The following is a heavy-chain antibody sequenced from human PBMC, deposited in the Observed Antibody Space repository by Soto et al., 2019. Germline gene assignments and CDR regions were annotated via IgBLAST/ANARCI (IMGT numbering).Heavy chain of an antibody. J-gene: IGHJ3*02. CDR1: GGSISSDGYY. CDR3: ARDYDFIQDAVDI. V-gene: IGHV4-31*03. CDR2: VHHSGST. D-gene: IGHD3-16*01. Sequence: VQLQESGPGLVKPSETLSLTCSVSGGSISSDGYYWSWIRQHPGKGLEWIGYVHHSGSTYYSPSLKIRVPVSLDTSKNQCPLKLSSVTAADTAVYYCARDYDFIQDAVDIWGQGTMVSVSS.